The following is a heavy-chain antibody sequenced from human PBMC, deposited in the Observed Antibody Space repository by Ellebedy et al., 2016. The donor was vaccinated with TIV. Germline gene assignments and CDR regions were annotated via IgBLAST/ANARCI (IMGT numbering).Heavy chain of an antibody. CDR2: MWADGNNK. CDR1: GFSFTSYG. V-gene: IGHV3-33*06. Sequence: GESLKISCVASGFSFTSYGAHWVRQAPGKGLEWVAVMWADGNNKYYTDSVKGRFTVSRDISKNTLYLQMNSLRAEDTAIYYCAKDWRGDCNDGSCYPPHLWGRGTLVTVSS. D-gene: IGHD2-15*01. J-gene: IGHJ2*01. CDR3: AKDWRGDCNDGSCYPPHL.